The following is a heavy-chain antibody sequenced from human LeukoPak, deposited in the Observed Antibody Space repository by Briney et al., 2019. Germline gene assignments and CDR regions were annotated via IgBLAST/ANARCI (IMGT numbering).Heavy chain of an antibody. Sequence: GGSLRLSCAASGFTFNNYAMSWVRQAPGKGPEWVSTITSAGSTIYAASVRGRFTISRDNSKKTLYLHLNSLRGEDTAVYHCAKGATVTTWGDWFDPWGQGSQVTVSS. J-gene: IGHJ5*02. D-gene: IGHD4-17*01. CDR2: ITSAGST. V-gene: IGHV3-23*01. CDR3: AKGATVTTWGDWFDP. CDR1: GFTFNNYA.